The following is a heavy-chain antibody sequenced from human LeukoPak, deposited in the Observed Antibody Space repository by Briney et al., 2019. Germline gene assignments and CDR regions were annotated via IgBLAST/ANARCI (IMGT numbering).Heavy chain of an antibody. D-gene: IGHD6-6*01. V-gene: IGHV6-1*01. Sequence: SQTLSLTCAISGDSVSSNSAAWNWIRQSPSRGLEWLGRTYYRSKWYNDYAVSVKSRITINPDTSKNQFSLQLNSVTPQETAVYYCARGRGNIAARPISNWFDPWGQGNLVTVSS. CDR1: GDSVSSNSAA. CDR3: ARGRGNIAARPISNWFDP. CDR2: TYYRSKWYN. J-gene: IGHJ5*02.